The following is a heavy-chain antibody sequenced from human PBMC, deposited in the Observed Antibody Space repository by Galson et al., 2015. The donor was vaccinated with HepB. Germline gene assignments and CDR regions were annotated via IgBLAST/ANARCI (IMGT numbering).Heavy chain of an antibody. CDR2: MNEDGSDI. D-gene: IGHD5-24*01. CDR3: ARGDGRNGYPEEY. J-gene: IGHJ4*02. Sequence: SLRLSCAASGFAFGSFWMNWFRQAPGKGLEWVTLMNEDGSDIYYLDSVKGRFTISRDNAKNSLCLQMNNLRADDTAIYYCARGDGRNGYPEEYGGQGTPVTVSS. V-gene: IGHV3-7*04. CDR1: GFAFGSFW.